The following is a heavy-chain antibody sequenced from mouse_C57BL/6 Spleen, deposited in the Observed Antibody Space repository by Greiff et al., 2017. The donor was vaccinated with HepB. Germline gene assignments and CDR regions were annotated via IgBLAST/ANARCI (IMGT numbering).Heavy chain of an antibody. Sequence: VQLQQSGPELVKPGASVKISCKASGYAFSSSWMNWVKQRPGKGLEWIGRIYPGDGDTNYNGKFKGKATLTADKSSSTAYMQLSSLTSEDAAVYFCARRTGTVAMDYWGQGTSVTVSS. J-gene: IGHJ4*01. D-gene: IGHD4-1*01. CDR3: ARRTGTVAMDY. V-gene: IGHV1-82*01. CDR2: IYPGDGDT. CDR1: GYAFSSSW.